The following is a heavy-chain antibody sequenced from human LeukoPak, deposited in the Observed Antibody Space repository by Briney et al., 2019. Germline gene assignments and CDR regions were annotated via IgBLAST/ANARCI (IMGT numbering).Heavy chain of an antibody. CDR2: ISSNGGST. CDR1: GFTFSNYA. J-gene: IGHJ4*02. D-gene: IGHD1-26*01. V-gene: IGHV3-64*01. Sequence: GGSLRLSCAASGFTFSNYAMHWVRQAPGKGLEYVSVISSNGGSTYFANSAKGRFTISRENSKNTLYLQMGSLRAEDMAVSYCARGGVVIEGATSIDYWGQGTLVTVSS. CDR3: ARGGVVIEGATSIDY.